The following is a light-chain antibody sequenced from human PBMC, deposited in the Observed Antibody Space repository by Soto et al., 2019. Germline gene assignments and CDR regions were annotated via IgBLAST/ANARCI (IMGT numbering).Light chain of an antibody. CDR2: EVS. Sequence: QSVLSQPASVSGSPGQSITISCTGISSDVGSYNLVSWYQQHPDEAPQLIIYEVSKRPSGVSNRFSGSKSGNTASLTISGLQAEDEADYFCCSYAPSRTLLFGGGTKVTVL. J-gene: IGLJ2*01. CDR3: CSYAPSRTLL. CDR1: SSDVGSYNL. V-gene: IGLV2-23*02.